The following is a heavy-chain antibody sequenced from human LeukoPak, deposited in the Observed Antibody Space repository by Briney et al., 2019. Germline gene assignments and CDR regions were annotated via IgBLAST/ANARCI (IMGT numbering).Heavy chain of an antibody. CDR2: ISGSGGST. Sequence: PGGSLRLSCAASGFTFSSYAMSWVRQAPGKGLEWVSAISGSGGSTYYADSVKGRFTISRDNSKNTLYLQMNSLRAEDTAVYYCARPHGGWYYFDYWGQGTLVTVSS. CDR1: GFTFSSYA. CDR3: ARPHGGWYYFDY. V-gene: IGHV3-23*01. D-gene: IGHD6-19*01. J-gene: IGHJ4*02.